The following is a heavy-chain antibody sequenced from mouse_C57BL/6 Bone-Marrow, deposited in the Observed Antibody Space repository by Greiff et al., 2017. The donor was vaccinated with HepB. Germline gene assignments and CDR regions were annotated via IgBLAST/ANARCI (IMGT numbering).Heavy chain of an antibody. J-gene: IGHJ4*01. Sequence: QVHVKQPGAELVKPGASVKMSCKASGYTFTSYWITWVKQRPGQGLEWIGDIYPGSGSTNYNEKFKSKATLTVDTSSSTAYMQLSSLTSEDSAVYYCARGRADAMDYWGQGTSVTVSS. CDR3: ARGRADAMDY. V-gene: IGHV1-55*01. CDR2: IYPGSGST. D-gene: IGHD3-1*01. CDR1: GYTFTSYW.